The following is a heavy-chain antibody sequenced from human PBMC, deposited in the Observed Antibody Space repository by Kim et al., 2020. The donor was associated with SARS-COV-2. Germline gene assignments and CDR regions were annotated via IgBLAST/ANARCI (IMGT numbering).Heavy chain of an antibody. Sequence: NPSLKSRVTISVDTSKNQFSLKLSSVTAADTAVYYCATHSSSWSNDAFDILGQGTMVTVSS. V-gene: IGHV4-59*01. J-gene: IGHJ3*02. D-gene: IGHD6-13*01. CDR3: ATHSSSWSNDAFDI.